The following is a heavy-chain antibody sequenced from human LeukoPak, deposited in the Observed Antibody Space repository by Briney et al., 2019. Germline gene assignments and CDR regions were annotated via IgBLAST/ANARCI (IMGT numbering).Heavy chain of an antibody. CDR1: GFSFNTFD. D-gene: IGHD2-15*01. CDR3: VKGGWLDD. Sequence: SLRLTCAASGFSFNTFDMSWVRRAPGRGLEWVSFISGSDGGTQYANSVKGRVTISRDNFNNLLYLDMHSLRGDDTTIYYCVKGGWLDDYGQGTLVTVSS. J-gene: IGHJ4*02. CDR2: ISGSDGGT. V-gene: IGHV3-23*01.